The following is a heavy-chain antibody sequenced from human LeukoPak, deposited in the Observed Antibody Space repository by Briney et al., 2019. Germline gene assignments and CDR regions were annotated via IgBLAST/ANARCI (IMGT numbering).Heavy chain of an antibody. V-gene: IGHV4-59*01. J-gene: IGHJ5*01. CDR1: GASISSYF. CDR2: IYNSGST. Sequence: SETLSLTCTVSGASISSYFWSWIRKPPGKGLENIGYIYNSGSTNYDPSLKSRVTISVDTSKNQFSLKLTSVTAADTAVYYCARGGASSKWLDSWGQGTLVTVSS. D-gene: IGHD3-16*01. CDR3: ARGGASSKWLDS.